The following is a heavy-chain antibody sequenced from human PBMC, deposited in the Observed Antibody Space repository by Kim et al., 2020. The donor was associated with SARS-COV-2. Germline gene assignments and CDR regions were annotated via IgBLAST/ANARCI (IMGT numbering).Heavy chain of an antibody. D-gene: IGHD3-10*01. J-gene: IGHJ4*02. Sequence: QGRVTITAEKSTSTAYMELSSLRSEDTAVYYCARDRQVTMVRGVIQRFDYWGQGTLVTVSS. V-gene: IGHV1-69*04. CDR3: ARDRQVTMVRGVIQRFDY.